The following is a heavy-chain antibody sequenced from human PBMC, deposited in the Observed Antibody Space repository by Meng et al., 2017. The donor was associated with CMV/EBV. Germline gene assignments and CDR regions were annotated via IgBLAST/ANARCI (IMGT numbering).Heavy chain of an antibody. Sequence: GGSLRLSCAASGFTFSNAWMSWVRQAPGKGLEWVGRIKSKTDGGTTDYAAPVKGRFTISRDDSKNTLYLQMNSLKTEDTAVYYCTTGGDYDFWDFDCWGQGTLVTVSS. V-gene: IGHV3-15*01. CDR3: TTGGDYDFWDFDC. CDR1: GFTFSNAW. D-gene: IGHD3-3*01. CDR2: IKSKTDGGTT. J-gene: IGHJ4*02.